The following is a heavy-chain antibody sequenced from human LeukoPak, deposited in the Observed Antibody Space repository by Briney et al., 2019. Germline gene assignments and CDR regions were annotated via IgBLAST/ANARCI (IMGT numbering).Heavy chain of an antibody. V-gene: IGHV3-48*03. J-gene: IGHJ3*02. Sequence: QPGGSLRLSCAASGFTLSSYEMNGVRQAPGKGLEWVSYISSSGSTIYYADSVKGRFTISRDNAKNTLYLQMNSLRAEDTAVYYCARENGVNRRALDIWGQGTRVSVSS. D-gene: IGHD4-23*01. CDR3: ARENGVNRRALDI. CDR1: GFTLSSYE. CDR2: ISSSGSTI.